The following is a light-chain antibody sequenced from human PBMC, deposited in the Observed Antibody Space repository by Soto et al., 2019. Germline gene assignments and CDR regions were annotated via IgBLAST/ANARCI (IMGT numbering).Light chain of an antibody. V-gene: IGKV3-15*01. J-gene: IGKJ4*01. Sequence: IVMTQSPATLSVSPGERVTFSCRASQGINRKLAWYQHKPGQAPRLLISGASTGATGIPARFSGGGSGTEFTLTINSLQSEDSAGYYWQQYHTWPVTFGGGTKVEI. CDR2: GAS. CDR3: QQYHTWPVT. CDR1: QGINRK.